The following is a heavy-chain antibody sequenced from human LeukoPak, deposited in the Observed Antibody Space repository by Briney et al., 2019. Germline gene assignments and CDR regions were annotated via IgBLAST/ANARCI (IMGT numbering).Heavy chain of an antibody. V-gene: IGHV3-23*01. J-gene: IGHJ4*02. CDR1: GFTFSRFA. D-gene: IGHD2-21*02. CDR3: AKDPYTYCGGDCYDATFDY. CDR2: ISGSGDST. Sequence: GGSLRLSCAASGFTFSRFAMSWVRQAPGKGPEWVSGISGSGDSTYYADSVKGRFTISRDNSKNTLYLQMNSLRAEDTAVYYCAKDPYTYCGGDCYDATFDYWGQGTLVTVSS.